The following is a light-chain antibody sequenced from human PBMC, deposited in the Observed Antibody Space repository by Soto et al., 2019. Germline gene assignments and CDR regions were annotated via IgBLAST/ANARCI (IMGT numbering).Light chain of an antibody. Sequence: QSALTKPPSASGSPGQSVPISCTGTGSDVGDYNYVSWYQQHPGKAPKLMIYEVSKRPSGVPDRFSGSKSGNTASLTVSGLQSEDEANYFCSSYPGSSYVFGTGTQLTVL. J-gene: IGLJ1*01. CDR2: EVS. CDR3: SSYPGSSYV. V-gene: IGLV2-8*01. CDR1: GSDVGDYNY.